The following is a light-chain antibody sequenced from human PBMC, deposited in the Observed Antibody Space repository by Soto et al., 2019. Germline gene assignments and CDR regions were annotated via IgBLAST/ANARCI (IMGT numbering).Light chain of an antibody. CDR3: QQRSNWRVT. Sequence: EIVLTQSPATLSLSPVSRATLSCRASQSVNIYLAWYQQKPGQAPRLLIYDASNRATGIPARFSGSGSGTDFTLTISSLEPEDIAVYYCQQRSNWRVTFGGGTKVDIK. V-gene: IGKV3-11*01. J-gene: IGKJ4*01. CDR1: QSVNIY. CDR2: DAS.